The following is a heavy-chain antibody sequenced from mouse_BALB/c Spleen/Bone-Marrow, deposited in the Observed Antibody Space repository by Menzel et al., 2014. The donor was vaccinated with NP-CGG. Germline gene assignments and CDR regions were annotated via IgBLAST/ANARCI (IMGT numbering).Heavy chain of an antibody. CDR3: AREGPTIITTDFDY. J-gene: IGHJ2*01. D-gene: IGHD2-4*01. CDR1: GFSLTSYG. V-gene: IGHV2-9*02. CDR2: IWAGGST. Sequence: VQLQQSGPGLVAPSQSLSITCTVSGFSLTSYGVHWVRQPPGKGLEWLGVIWAGGSTNYNSALMSRLSISKDNSKSQVFLKMNSLQTDDTAMYYCAREGPTIITTDFDYWGQGTTLTVSS.